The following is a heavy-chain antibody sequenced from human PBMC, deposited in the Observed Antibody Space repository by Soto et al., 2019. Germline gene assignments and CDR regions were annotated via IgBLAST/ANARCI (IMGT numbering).Heavy chain of an antibody. V-gene: IGHV4-59*01. CDR1: GGSISSYY. Sequence: PSETLSLTCTVSGGSISSYYWSWIRQPPGKGLEWIGYIYYSGSTNYNPSLKSRVTISVDTSKNQFSLKLSSVTAADTAVYYCARVFQTWAGGYYFDYWGQGTLVTVSS. CDR2: IYYSGST. J-gene: IGHJ4*02. D-gene: IGHD1-26*01. CDR3: ARVFQTWAGGYYFDY.